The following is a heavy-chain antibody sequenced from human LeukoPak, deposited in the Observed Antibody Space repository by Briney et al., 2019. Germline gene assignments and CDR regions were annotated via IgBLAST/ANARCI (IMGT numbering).Heavy chain of an antibody. J-gene: IGHJ4*02. Sequence: GGSLRLSCAASGFTFSNAWMSWVRQALGKGLEWVGRVRNEADGGATEYAASVKGRFSISRDDSENTLYLQMNSLKTEDTAVYYCTTDLGDYGGAVDYWGQGTLVTVSS. CDR2: VRNEADGGAT. D-gene: IGHD4-17*01. CDR1: GFTFSNAW. CDR3: TTDLGDYGGAVDY. V-gene: IGHV3-15*01.